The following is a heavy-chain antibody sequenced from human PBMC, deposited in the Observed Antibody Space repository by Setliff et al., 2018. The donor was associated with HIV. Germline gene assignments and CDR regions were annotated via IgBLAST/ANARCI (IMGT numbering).Heavy chain of an antibody. Sequence: GASVKVSCKASGGTFSSYAISWVRQAPGQGLEWMGWISASNGYTDYAQKFRDRVTLTTDTSTSTAYMELSGLRSEDTAVYYCATYHYYDSSAYFIDLYYFDYWGQGTLVTVSS. J-gene: IGHJ4*02. V-gene: IGHV1-18*01. CDR1: GGTFSSYA. CDR3: ATYHYYDSSAYFIDLYYFDY. D-gene: IGHD3-22*01. CDR2: ISASNGYT.